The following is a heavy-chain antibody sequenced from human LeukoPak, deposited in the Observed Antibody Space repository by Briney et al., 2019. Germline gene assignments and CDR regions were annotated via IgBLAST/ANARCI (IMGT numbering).Heavy chain of an antibody. Sequence: ASVKVSCKASGYTFTSYGISWVRQAPGQGLEWMGWISAYNGNTNYAQKLQGRVTMTTDTSTSTAYMELRSLRSDDTAVYYCARITLYCTNGVCFEVYYYYMDVWGKGTTVTVSS. D-gene: IGHD2-8*01. CDR2: ISAYNGNT. J-gene: IGHJ6*03. CDR1: GYTFTSYG. V-gene: IGHV1-18*01. CDR3: ARITLYCTNGVCFEVYYYYMDV.